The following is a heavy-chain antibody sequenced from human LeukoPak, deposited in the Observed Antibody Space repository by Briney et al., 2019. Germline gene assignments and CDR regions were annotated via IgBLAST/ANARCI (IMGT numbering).Heavy chain of an antibody. CDR1: GFTFDDYA. D-gene: IGHD3-10*01. V-gene: IGHV3-43D*03. J-gene: IGHJ4*02. CDR3: AKAYGSGSYISPTDY. Sequence: GGSLRLSCAASGFTFDDYAMHWVRQAPGKGLEWVSLISWDGGSTYYADSVKGRFTISRDNSENSLYLQMNSLRAEDTALYYCAKAYGSGSYISPTDYWGQGTLVTVSS. CDR2: ISWDGGST.